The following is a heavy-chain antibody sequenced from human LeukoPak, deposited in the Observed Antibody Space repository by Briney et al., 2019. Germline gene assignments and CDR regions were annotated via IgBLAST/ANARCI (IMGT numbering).Heavy chain of an antibody. V-gene: IGHV3-30*02. J-gene: IGHJ4*02. Sequence: GGSLRLSCAASGFTFSSYGMHWVRQAPGKGLEWVAFIRYDGSNKYYVDSVKGRFTISRDNSKNTLYLQMNSLRAEPTAVYYCAKDGLACSGGSCYFDYWGQGTLVTVSS. CDR2: IRYDGSNK. D-gene: IGHD2-15*01. CDR3: AKDGLACSGGSCYFDY. CDR1: GFTFSSYG.